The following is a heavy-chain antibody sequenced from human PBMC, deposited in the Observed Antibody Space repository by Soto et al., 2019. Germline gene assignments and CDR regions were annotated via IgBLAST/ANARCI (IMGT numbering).Heavy chain of an antibody. D-gene: IGHD6-13*01. J-gene: IGHJ5*02. CDR2: IYYSGST. V-gene: IGHV4-39*01. Sequence: SETLSLTCTVSGGSISSSSYYWGWIRQPPGKGLEWIGSIYYSGSTYYNPSLKSRVTISVDTSKNQFSLKLSSVTAADTAVYYCARRIAAAAYLRVSNWFDPWGQGTLVTVSS. CDR1: GGSISSSSYY. CDR3: ARRIAAAAYLRVSNWFDP.